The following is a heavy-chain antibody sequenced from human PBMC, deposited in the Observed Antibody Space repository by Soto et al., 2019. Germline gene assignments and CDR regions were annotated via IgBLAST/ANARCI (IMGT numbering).Heavy chain of an antibody. Sequence: PGESLKISCAASGFTFTNYWMHWVRQVPGKGLVWVSRINADGSYASYADFVKGRFTISRDNSRNTVHLQMNSLSAEDTAVYYCARDFTTAETPGDDFDYWGQG. V-gene: IGHV3-74*01. CDR1: GFTFTNYW. CDR3: ARDFTTAETPGDDFDY. J-gene: IGHJ4*02. D-gene: IGHD4-17*01. CDR2: INADGSYA.